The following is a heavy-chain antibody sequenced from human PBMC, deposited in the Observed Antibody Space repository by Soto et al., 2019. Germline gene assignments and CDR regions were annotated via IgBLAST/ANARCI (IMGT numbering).Heavy chain of an antibody. V-gene: IGHV4-39*01. CDR3: ARQAIVVVPAASFDP. D-gene: IGHD2-2*01. CDR2: IYYSGST. Sequence: QLQLQESGPGLVKPSDTLSLTCTVSAGSISSSSYYWGWIRQPPGKGVARVGSIYYSGSTYYNPSLESRVTISVDTSNDQVSLKLSSVTAAYTAVYYCARQAIVVVPAASFDPWGQGTLVTVSS. J-gene: IGHJ5*02. CDR1: AGSISSSSYY.